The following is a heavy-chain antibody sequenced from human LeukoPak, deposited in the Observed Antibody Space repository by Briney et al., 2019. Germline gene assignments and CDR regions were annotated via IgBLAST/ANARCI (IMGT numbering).Heavy chain of an antibody. CDR1: GFTFRNYA. D-gene: IGHD4-17*01. Sequence: PGGSLRLSCAASGFTFRNYAMSWVRQAPGKGLEWVSAISDSGGSTYYADSVKGRFTISRGNSKNTPYLQMNSLRAEDTAVYYCARGTAFDPWGQGTLVTVSS. V-gene: IGHV3-23*01. CDR2: ISDSGGST. J-gene: IGHJ5*02. CDR3: ARGTAFDP.